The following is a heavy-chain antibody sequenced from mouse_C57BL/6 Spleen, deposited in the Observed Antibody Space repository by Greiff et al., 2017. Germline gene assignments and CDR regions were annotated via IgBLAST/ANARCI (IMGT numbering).Heavy chain of an antibody. CDR1: GFTFTDYY. D-gene: IGHD2-1*01. V-gene: IGHV7-3*01. Sequence: EVKLMESGGGLVQPGGSLSLSCAASGFTFTDYYMSWVRQPPGKALEWLGFIRNKANGYTTEYSASVKGRFTISRDNSQSILYLQMNALRAEDSATYYCARYMSPIYYGNYYVDVWGTGTTVTVSS. CDR2: IRNKANGYTT. CDR3: ARYMSPIYYGNYYVDV. J-gene: IGHJ1*03.